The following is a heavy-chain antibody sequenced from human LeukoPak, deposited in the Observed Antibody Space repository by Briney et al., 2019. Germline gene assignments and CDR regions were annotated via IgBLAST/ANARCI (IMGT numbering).Heavy chain of an antibody. CDR2: VNPSGGST. D-gene: IGHD3-3*01. J-gene: IGHJ4*02. V-gene: IGHV1-46*01. CDR3: ARQSITIFGVVILFDY. CDR1: GCTFTSYY. Sequence: GASVKVSCKASGCTFTSYYMHWVRQAPGHGLEWMGIVNPSGGSTSYAQKFQGRVTMSRDTSTSTVYMELSSLRSEDTAVYYCARQSITIFGVVILFDYWGQGTLVTVSS.